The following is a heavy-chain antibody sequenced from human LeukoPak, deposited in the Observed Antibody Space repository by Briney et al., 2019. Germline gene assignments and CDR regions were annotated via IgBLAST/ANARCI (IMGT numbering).Heavy chain of an antibody. CDR2: IYYSGST. J-gene: IGHJ4*02. CDR1: GGSISSSSYY. D-gene: IGHD3-3*01. V-gene: IGHV4-39*01. Sequence: PSETLSLTCTVSGGSISSSSYYWGWIRQPPGKGLEWIGSIYYSGSTYYKPSLKSRVTISVDTSKNQFSLKLSSVTAADTAVYYCARLSRHLEWLYNDYWGQGILVTVSS. CDR3: ARLSRHLEWLYNDY.